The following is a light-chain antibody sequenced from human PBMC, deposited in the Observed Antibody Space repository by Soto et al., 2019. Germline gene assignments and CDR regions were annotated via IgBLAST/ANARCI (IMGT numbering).Light chain of an antibody. CDR1: SSTVGGHDY. Sequence: QSALTQPPSASGSPGQSVTISCTGTSSTVGGHDYVSWYQQHPGKAPKLMIYEVSKRPSGVPDRFSGSKSGNTASLTVSGLQAEDEVEYYCSSYAGSNNRVIFGGGTKLTVL. J-gene: IGLJ2*01. CDR2: EVS. V-gene: IGLV2-8*01. CDR3: SSYAGSNNRVI.